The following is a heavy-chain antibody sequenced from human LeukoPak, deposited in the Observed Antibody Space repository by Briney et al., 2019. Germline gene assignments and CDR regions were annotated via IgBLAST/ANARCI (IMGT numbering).Heavy chain of an antibody. J-gene: IGHJ4*02. V-gene: IGHV3-23*01. CDR1: GVTFSSYA. CDR2: ICCSGGST. Sequence: PAGSLTLSCAASGVTFSSYARSWIRQPPGKGLGWVGAICCSGGSTYYADTVKGRFTISRDNSKNTLYLQMNSLRAEDTAVYYRANTIFGLKWLVLNYFDYWGQGTLVTVSS. CDR3: ANTIFGLKWLVLNYFDY. D-gene: IGHD6-19*01.